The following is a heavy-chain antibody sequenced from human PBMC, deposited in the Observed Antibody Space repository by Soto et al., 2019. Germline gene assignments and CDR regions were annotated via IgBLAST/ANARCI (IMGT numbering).Heavy chain of an antibody. J-gene: IGHJ3*01. Sequence: QVHLVQSGAEVKKPGSSVKVSCKVSGGTFNSYGISWVRQAPGQGLEWMGGIIPIFGTPIYAQKFQARVTISADKSTRTAYIEVTSLRSADAAVYFCARESEITRIEVCALGVWGQGTKVTVS. D-gene: IGHD2-2*01. V-gene: IGHV1-69*06. CDR3: ARESEITRIEVCALGV. CDR1: GGTFNSYG. CDR2: IIPIFGTP.